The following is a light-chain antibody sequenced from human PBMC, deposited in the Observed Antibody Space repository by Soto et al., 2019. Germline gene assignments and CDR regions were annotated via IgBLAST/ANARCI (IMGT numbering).Light chain of an antibody. CDR1: QDIGSW. J-gene: IGKJ1*01. CDR3: QQYNSYSPST. CDR2: AAS. V-gene: IGKV1D-16*01. Sequence: DIQMTQSPSSVSASVGDTVTITCRASQDIGSWLAWFQQKPGRAPKLLIYAASSLQSGVPSRFSGSGSGTDFTLTISSLQPDDFATYYCQQYNSYSPSTFGQGTKVDIK.